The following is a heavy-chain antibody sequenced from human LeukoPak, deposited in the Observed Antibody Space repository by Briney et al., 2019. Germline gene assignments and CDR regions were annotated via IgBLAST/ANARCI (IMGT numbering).Heavy chain of an antibody. V-gene: IGHV1-69*13. CDR1: GDTFSSYA. D-gene: IGHD3-10*01. J-gene: IGHJ3*02. CDR3: ARDTITMVRGKSARSSPAFDI. CDR2: IIPIFGTA. Sequence: SVKVSCKASGDTFSSYAISWVRQAHGQGLEWMGGIIPIFGTANYAQKFQGRVTITADESTSTAYMELSSLRSEDTAVYYCARDTITMVRGKSARSSPAFDIWGQGTMVTVSS.